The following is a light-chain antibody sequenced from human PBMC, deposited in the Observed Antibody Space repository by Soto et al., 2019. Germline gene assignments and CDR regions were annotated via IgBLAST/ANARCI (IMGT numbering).Light chain of an antibody. V-gene: IGKV1-9*01. CDR3: QQLNEFPLT. CDR1: QGISSY. CDR2: SAS. J-gene: IGKJ4*01. Sequence: IRLTQSPSSLSASVGDRVTITCRASQGISSYLVWYQQKPGKAPKNLIYSASTLQSGVPSRFSGSGSGTDFTLTISSLQPEDFATYCCQQLNEFPLTFGGGTKVEIK.